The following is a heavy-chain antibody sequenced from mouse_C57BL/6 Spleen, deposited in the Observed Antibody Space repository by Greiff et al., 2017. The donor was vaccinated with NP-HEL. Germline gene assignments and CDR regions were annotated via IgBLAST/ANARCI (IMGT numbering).Heavy chain of an antibody. CDR3: ARERLITTSYFDY. J-gene: IGHJ2*01. D-gene: IGHD1-1*01. V-gene: IGHV1-55*01. Sequence: VKPGASVKMSCKASGYTFTSYWITWVKQRPGQGLEWIGDIYPGSGSTNYNEKFKSKATLTVDTSSSTAYMQLSSLTSEDSAVYYCARERLITTSYFDYWGQGTTLTVSS. CDR2: IYPGSGST. CDR1: GYTFTSYW.